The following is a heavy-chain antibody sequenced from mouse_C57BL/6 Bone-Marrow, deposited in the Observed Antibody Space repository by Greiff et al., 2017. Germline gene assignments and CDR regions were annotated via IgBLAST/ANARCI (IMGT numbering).Heavy chain of an antibody. CDR2: INPYNGGT. V-gene: IGHV1-19*01. D-gene: IGHD1-1*01. CDR1: GYTFTDYY. Sequence: VQLQQSGPVLVKPGASVKMSCKASGYTFTDYYMNWVKQSHGKSLEWIGVINPYNGGTSYNQKFKDKATLTVDKSSSTAYMELNSLTSEDSAVYYCARRRTVVAHYYAMDYWGQGTSVTVSS. J-gene: IGHJ4*01. CDR3: ARRRTVVAHYYAMDY.